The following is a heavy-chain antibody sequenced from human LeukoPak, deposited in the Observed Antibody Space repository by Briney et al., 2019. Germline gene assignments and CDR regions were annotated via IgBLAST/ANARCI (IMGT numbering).Heavy chain of an antibody. CDR3: AGLYSGYDYVDY. J-gene: IGHJ4*02. Sequence: PSETLSLTCTVSGGSISSYYWSWIRQPPGKGLEWIGYIYYSGSTNYNPSLKSRVTISVDTSKNQFSLKLSSGTAADTAVYYCAGLYSGYDYVDYWGQGTLVTVSS. D-gene: IGHD5-12*01. CDR2: IYYSGST. CDR1: GGSISSYY. V-gene: IGHV4-59*01.